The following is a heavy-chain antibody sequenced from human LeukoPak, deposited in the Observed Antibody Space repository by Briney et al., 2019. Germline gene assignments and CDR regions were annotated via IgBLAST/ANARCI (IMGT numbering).Heavy chain of an antibody. J-gene: IGHJ3*02. D-gene: IGHD1-26*01. CDR2: MNPNSGNT. CDR3: ARAPHFYGWELPLDAFDI. Sequence: ASVKVSCKASGYTFTSYDINCVRQATGQGLEWMGWMNPNSGNTGYAQKFQGRVTITRNTSISTAYMELSSLRSEDTAVYYCARAPHFYGWELPLDAFDIWGQGTMVTVSS. V-gene: IGHV1-8*03. CDR1: GYTFTSYD.